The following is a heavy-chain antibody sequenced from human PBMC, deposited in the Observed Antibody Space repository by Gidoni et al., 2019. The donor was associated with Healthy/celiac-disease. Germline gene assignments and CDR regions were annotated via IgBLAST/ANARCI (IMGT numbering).Heavy chain of an antibody. Sequence: EVQLVASGGGLVKPGGSLRLSCAASGFTFSSYSLNWVRQAPGKGLEWVSSISSSSSYIYYADSVKGRFTISRDNAKNSLYLQMNSLRAEDTAVYYCARDWPTVTDHYYYYGMDVWGQGTTVTVSS. CDR1: GFTFSSYS. V-gene: IGHV3-21*01. CDR3: ARDWPTVTDHYYYYGMDV. J-gene: IGHJ6*02. D-gene: IGHD4-17*01. CDR2: ISSSSSYI.